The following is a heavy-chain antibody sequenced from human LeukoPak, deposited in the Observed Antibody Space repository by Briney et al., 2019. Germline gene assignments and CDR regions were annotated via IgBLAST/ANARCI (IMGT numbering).Heavy chain of an antibody. CDR3: ARDFTQDHDAFDI. CDR1: GGSISSYY. J-gene: IGHJ3*02. CDR2: IYYSGST. Sequence: SETLSLTCTVSGGSISSYYWSWIRQPPGKGLEWIAYIYYSGSTNYNPSLKSRVTISVDTSKNQFSLKLSSVTAADTAVYYCARDFTQDHDAFDIWGQGTMVTVSS. V-gene: IGHV4-59*12. D-gene: IGHD2-15*01.